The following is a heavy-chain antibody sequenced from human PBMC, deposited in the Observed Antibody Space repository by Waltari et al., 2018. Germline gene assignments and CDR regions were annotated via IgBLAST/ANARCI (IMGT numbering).Heavy chain of an antibody. Sequence: QLQLQESGPGLVKPSETLSLTCTVSGGSISSSSYYWGWIRQPPGKGLEWIGSIYYSGSTYYNPSRKSRVTISVDTSKNQFSLKLSSVTAADTAVYYCARGRQQLSYYYYGMDVWGQGTTVTVSS. CDR3: ARGRQQLSYYYYGMDV. CDR2: IYYSGST. V-gene: IGHV4-39*07. D-gene: IGHD6-13*01. CDR1: GGSISSSSYY. J-gene: IGHJ6*02.